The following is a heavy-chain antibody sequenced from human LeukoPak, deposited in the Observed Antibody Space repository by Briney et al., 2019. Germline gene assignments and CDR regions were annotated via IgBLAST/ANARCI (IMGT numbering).Heavy chain of an antibody. CDR1: GFTVSSNY. V-gene: IGHV3-53*01. J-gene: IGHJ4*02. CDR3: ARDSGAAAGTDY. CDR2: IYSGGST. Sequence: GGSLRLSCAASGFTVSSNYMSWVRQAPGKGLEWVSVIYSGGSTYYADSVKGRFTISRDNSKNTLYLQMNSLRAEDTAVYYCARDSGAAAGTDYWGQGTLVTVSS. D-gene: IGHD6-13*01.